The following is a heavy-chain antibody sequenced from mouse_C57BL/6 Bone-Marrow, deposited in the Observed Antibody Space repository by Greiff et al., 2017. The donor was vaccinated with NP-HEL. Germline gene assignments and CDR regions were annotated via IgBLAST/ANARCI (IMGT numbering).Heavy chain of an antibody. CDR1: GYTFTDYY. V-gene: IGHV1-26*01. CDR2: INPNNGGT. J-gene: IGHJ2*01. CDR3: ASLGDY. Sequence: DVQLQESGPELVKPGASVKISCKASGYTFTDYYMNWVKQSHGKSLEWIGDINPNNGGTSYNQKFKGKATLTVDKSSSTAYMELRSLTSEDSAVYYCASLGDYWGQGTTLTVSS. D-gene: IGHD3-3*01.